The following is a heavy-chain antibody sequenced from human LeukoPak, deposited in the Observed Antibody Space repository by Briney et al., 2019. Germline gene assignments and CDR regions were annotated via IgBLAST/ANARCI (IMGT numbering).Heavy chain of an antibody. CDR2: ADYTGST. D-gene: IGHD6-19*01. CDR3: AGGYSSDWYFNC. Sequence: PSETLSLTCTVSGGSTSTYYWSWIRQSPGEGLEWIGYADYTGSTHYNPSPKSRVTMSLDTANNQFSLKLGFVTAADTAVYYCAGGYSSDWYFNCWGQGTLVTVSS. CDR1: GGSTSTYY. V-gene: IGHV4-59*01. J-gene: IGHJ4*02.